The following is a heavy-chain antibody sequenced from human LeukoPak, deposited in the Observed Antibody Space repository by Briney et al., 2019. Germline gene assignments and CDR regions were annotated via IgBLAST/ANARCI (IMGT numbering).Heavy chain of an antibody. CDR1: GFTFSNAW. CDR2: ITRVSTYT. CDR3: TRDRNDYGDPDAFDI. J-gene: IGHJ3*02. D-gene: IGHD4-17*01. Sequence: GGSLRLSCAASGFTFSNAWMSWVRQAPGKGLEWVSSITRVSTYTYYSESVQGRFTISRDNHKDLLYPQLNSLRGDDSGIYYCTRDRNDYGDPDAFDIWGQGTVVTVSS. V-gene: IGHV3-21*01.